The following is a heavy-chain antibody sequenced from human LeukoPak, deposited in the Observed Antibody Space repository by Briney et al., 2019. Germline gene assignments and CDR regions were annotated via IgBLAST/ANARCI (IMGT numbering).Heavy chain of an antibody. V-gene: IGHV1-8*01. CDR1: GYTFTSYD. J-gene: IGHJ4*02. Sequence: ASVKVSCKASGYTFTSYDINWVRQATGQGLEWMGWMNPNSGNTGYAQKFQGRVTMTRNTSISTAYMELSSLRSEDTAVYYCARGSNSDSSSWYLEGYWGQGTLVTVRS. D-gene: IGHD6-13*01. CDR3: ARGSNSDSSSWYLEGY. CDR2: MNPNSGNT.